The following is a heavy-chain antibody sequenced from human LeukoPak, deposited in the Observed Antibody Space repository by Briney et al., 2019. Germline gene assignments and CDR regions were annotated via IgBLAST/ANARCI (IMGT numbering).Heavy chain of an antibody. CDR2: INPSGGST. CDR1: GYTFTSYY. J-gene: IGHJ3*02. V-gene: IGHV1-46*01. Sequence: GASVKVSCKASGYTFTSYYMNWVRQAPGQGLEWMGIINPSGGSTSYAQKFQGRVTTTRDTSTSTVYMELSSLRSEDTAVYYCARDRGGYYDSSVRTPPRFAFDIWGQGTMVTVSS. D-gene: IGHD3-22*01. CDR3: ARDRGGYYDSSVRTPPRFAFDI.